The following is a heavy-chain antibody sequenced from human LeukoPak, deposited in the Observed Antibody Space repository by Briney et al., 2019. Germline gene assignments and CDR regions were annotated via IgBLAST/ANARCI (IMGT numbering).Heavy chain of an antibody. D-gene: IGHD3-22*01. J-gene: IGHJ6*02. Sequence: PSETLSLTCAVYGGSFSGYYWSWIRQPPGKGLEWIGEINHSGSTNYNPSLKSRVTISVDTSKNQFSLKLSSVTAADTAVYYCASLYYDSSGPPGMDVRGQGTTVTVSS. CDR2: INHSGST. V-gene: IGHV4-34*01. CDR1: GGSFSGYY. CDR3: ASLYYDSSGPPGMDV.